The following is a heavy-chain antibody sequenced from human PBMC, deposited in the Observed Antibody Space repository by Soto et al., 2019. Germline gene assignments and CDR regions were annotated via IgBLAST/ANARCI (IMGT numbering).Heavy chain of an antibody. D-gene: IGHD3-3*01. CDR1: GFTFSSYA. CDR3: AKDGKITIFGVVTRNYYYYMDV. CDR2: ISGSGGST. J-gene: IGHJ6*03. Sequence: GGSLRLSCAASGFTFSSYAMSWVRQAPGKGLEWVSAISGSGGSTYYADSVKGRFTISRDNSKNTLYLQMNSLKAEDTAVYYCAKDGKITIFGVVTRNYYYYMDVWGKGTTVTVSS. V-gene: IGHV3-23*01.